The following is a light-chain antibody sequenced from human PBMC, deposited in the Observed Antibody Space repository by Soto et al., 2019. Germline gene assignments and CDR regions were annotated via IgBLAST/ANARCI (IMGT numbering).Light chain of an antibody. CDR1: SSNIGNNY. Sequence: QSVLTQPPSVSAAPGQKVTISCSGSSSNIGNNYVSWYQQLPGTAPKLLIYDSNKRPSGIPDRFSASKSGTSATLGITGLQTGDEADYYCGTWDISLSVVVFGGGTKLTVL. CDR2: DSN. CDR3: GTWDISLSVVV. V-gene: IGLV1-51*01. J-gene: IGLJ2*01.